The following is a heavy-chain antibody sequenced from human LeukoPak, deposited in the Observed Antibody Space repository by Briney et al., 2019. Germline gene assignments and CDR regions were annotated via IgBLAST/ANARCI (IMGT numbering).Heavy chain of an antibody. Sequence: PSETLSLTCTVSGGSVSSGNYYWTWIRQPPGKGLEWIGYIYYSGSTNYNPSLKSRVTISVDTSKNQFSLKLSSVTAADTAVYYCARRDWGYYYGMDVWGQGITVTVSS. J-gene: IGHJ6*02. V-gene: IGHV4-61*01. CDR1: GGSVSSGNYY. CDR3: ARRDWGYYYGMDV. D-gene: IGHD7-27*01. CDR2: IYYSGST.